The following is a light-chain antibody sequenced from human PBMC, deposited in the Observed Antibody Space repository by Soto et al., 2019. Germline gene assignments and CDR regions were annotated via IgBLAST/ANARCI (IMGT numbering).Light chain of an antibody. CDR2: GVS. V-gene: IGKV3-20*01. CDR3: HHDGTSPYT. Sequence: EIVVTQSPGTLSLSPGERATLSCRASQSLSRNYLAWFQQKPGQAPRLLIYGVSSRATGIPDRFSGSGSGIDFTLTISRLEPEAFAVYYCHHDGTSPYTFGQGTKLDIK. CDR1: QSLSRNY. J-gene: IGKJ2*01.